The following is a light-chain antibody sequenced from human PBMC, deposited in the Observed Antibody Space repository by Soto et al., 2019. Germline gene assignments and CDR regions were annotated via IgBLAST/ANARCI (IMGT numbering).Light chain of an antibody. Sequence: DIQMTQSPSSLSASVGDRGTITCRASQIINNFLTWYQQKRGEAPKLLISAASSLQSGVPSRFSGSGSGTNFTLTISSLQPEDFATYYCQQSYSIPDTFGQGTKLEI. CDR3: QQSYSIPDT. CDR2: AAS. CDR1: QIINNF. J-gene: IGKJ2*01. V-gene: IGKV1-39*01.